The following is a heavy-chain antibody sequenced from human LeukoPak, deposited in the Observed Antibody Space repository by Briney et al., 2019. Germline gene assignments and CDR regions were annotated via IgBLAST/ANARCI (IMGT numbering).Heavy chain of an antibody. CDR3: AHRRDSSGYHYRWWFAP. CDR2: INWDDQK. J-gene: IGHJ5*02. CDR1: GFSLTTSGVG. V-gene: IGHV2-5*02. Sequence: SGPTLVNPTQTLTLTCTFSGFSLTTSGVGVGWIRQPPGKALEWLALINWDDQKVYNPSLQSRLSITKDTSKNQVVLTMTNVDPVDTATYYCAHRRDSSGYHYRWWFAPWGQGTLVTVSS. D-gene: IGHD3-22*01.